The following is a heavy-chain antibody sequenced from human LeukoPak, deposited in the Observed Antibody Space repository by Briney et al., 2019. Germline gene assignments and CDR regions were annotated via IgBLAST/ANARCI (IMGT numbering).Heavy chain of an antibody. CDR2: IYHSGST. Sequence: SETLSLTCTVSGYSISSGYYWGWIRRPPGKGLEWIGSIYHSGSTYYNPSLKSRVTISVDTSKNQFSLKLSSVTAADTAVYYCARAVAGMVFDYWGQGTLVTVSS. CDR3: ARAVAGMVFDY. J-gene: IGHJ4*02. D-gene: IGHD6-19*01. V-gene: IGHV4-38-2*02. CDR1: GYSISSGYY.